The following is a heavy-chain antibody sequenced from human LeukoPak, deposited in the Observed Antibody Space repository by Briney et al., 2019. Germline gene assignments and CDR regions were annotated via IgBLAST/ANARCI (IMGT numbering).Heavy chain of an antibody. J-gene: IGHJ5*02. CDR1: GYTFTSYD. D-gene: IGHD2-8*01. Sequence: GASVKVSCKASGYTFTSYDINWVRQATGQGLEWMGWMNPNSGNTGYAQKFQGRVTITRNTSVSTAYMELNSLRSEDTAVYYCARGRGRYCTNGVCHTVNWFDPWGQGTLVTVSS. V-gene: IGHV1-8*03. CDR2: MNPNSGNT. CDR3: ARGRGRYCTNGVCHTVNWFDP.